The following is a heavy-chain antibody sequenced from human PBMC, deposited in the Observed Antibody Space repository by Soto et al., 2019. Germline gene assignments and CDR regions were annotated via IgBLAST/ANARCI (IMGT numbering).Heavy chain of an antibody. D-gene: IGHD6-19*01. J-gene: IGHJ4*02. CDR3: ARQVGGWAPWYFDY. Sequence: SETLSLTCAVSGDSISSNYWWSWVRQPPGKGLEWIGEIYYSGTPYYNPSLKSRVTISVDTSKNQFSLKLSSVTAADTAVYYCARQVGGWAPWYFDYWGQGTLVTVSS. CDR2: IYYSGTP. CDR1: GDSISSNYW. V-gene: IGHV4-4*02.